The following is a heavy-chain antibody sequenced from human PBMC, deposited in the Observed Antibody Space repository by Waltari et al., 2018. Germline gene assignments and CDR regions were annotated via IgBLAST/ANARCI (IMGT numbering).Heavy chain of an antibody. CDR3: ARHPTYDFWSGYSPRSFDY. CDR1: GYSISSGYY. CDR2: IYHSGST. V-gene: IGHV4-38-2*01. J-gene: IGHJ4*02. Sequence: QVQLQESGPGLVKPSETLSLTCAVSGYSISSGYYWGWLRPPPGKGLEWIGSIYHSGSTYYNPSLKSRVTISVDTSKNQCSLKLSSVTAADTAVYYCARHPTYDFWSGYSPRSFDYWGQGTLVTVSS. D-gene: IGHD3-3*01.